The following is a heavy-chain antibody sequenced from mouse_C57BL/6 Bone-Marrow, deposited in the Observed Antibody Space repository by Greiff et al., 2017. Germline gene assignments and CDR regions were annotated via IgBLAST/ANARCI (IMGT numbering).Heavy chain of an antibody. D-gene: IGHD2-1*01. Sequence: VQLQQSGTVLARPGASVKMSCKTSGYTFTSYWMHWVKQRPGQGLEWIGAIYPGNSDTSYNQKFKGKAKLTAVTSASTAYMELSSLTNEDSAVYYCTSYGNYEDWFAYWGQGTLVTVSA. V-gene: IGHV1-5*01. CDR2: IYPGNSDT. J-gene: IGHJ3*01. CDR1: GYTFTSYW. CDR3: TSYGNYEDWFAY.